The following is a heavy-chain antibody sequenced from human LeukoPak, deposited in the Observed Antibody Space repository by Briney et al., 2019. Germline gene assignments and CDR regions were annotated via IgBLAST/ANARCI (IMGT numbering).Heavy chain of an antibody. J-gene: IGHJ4*02. V-gene: IGHV3-21*01. CDR2: ITSSSSYI. CDR3: ARQQWLDGAYYFDY. CDR1: GFMFSSFT. Sequence: GGSLRLSCAASGFMFSSFTMNWVRLPPGRGLEWVSSITSSSSYIYYADSVRGRFTISRDNAKNSLYLQMNSLRAEDTAVYYCARQQWLDGAYYFDYWGQGTLVTVSP. D-gene: IGHD6-19*01.